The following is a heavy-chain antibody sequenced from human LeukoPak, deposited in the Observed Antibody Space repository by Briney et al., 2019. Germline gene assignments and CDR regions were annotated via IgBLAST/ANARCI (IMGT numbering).Heavy chain of an antibody. V-gene: IGHV3-21*01. J-gene: IGHJ6*03. D-gene: IGHD6-6*01. CDR3: ARVIAARPARRTYYYMDV. CDR1: GFTFSSYS. Sequence: GGSLRLSCAASGFTFSSYSMNWVRQAPGKGLEWVSSISSSSNYIYYADSVKGRFTISRDNAKNSLYLQMNSLRAEDTAVYHCARVIAARPARRTYYYMDVWGKGTTVTVSS. CDR2: ISSSSNYI.